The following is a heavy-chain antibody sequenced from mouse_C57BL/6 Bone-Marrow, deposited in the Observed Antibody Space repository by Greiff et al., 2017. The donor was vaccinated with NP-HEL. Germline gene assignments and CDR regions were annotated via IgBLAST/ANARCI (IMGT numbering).Heavy chain of an antibody. Sequence: EVKLVESGAELVRPGSSVKMSCKTSGYTFTSYGINWVKQRPGQGLEWIGYIYIGNGYTEYNEKFKGKATLTSDTSSSTAYMQLSSLTSEDSAIYFCARSDYGSSLYAMDYWGQGTSVTVSS. J-gene: IGHJ4*01. V-gene: IGHV1-58*01. D-gene: IGHD1-1*01. CDR2: IYIGNGYT. CDR3: ARSDYGSSLYAMDY. CDR1: GYTFTSYG.